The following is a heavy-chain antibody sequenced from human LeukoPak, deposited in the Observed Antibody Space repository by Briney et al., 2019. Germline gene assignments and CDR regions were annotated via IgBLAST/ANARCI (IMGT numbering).Heavy chain of an antibody. V-gene: IGHV3-21*01. Sequence: PGGSLRLSCAASGFTFSSYSMNWVRQAPGKGLEWVSSISSSSSYIYYADSVKGRFTISRDNAKNSLYLQMNSLRAEDTAVYYCAATFGDWYYFDYWGQGTLVTVSS. J-gene: IGHJ4*02. CDR2: ISSSSSYI. D-gene: IGHD3/OR15-3a*01. CDR3: AATFGDWYYFDY. CDR1: GFTFSSYS.